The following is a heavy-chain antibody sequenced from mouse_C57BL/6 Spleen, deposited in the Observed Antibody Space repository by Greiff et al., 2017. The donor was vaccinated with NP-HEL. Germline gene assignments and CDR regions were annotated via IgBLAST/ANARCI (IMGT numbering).Heavy chain of an antibody. D-gene: IGHD2-1*01. CDR3: ARPGGNYFYAMDY. CDR1: GYSITSGYY. J-gene: IGHJ4*01. V-gene: IGHV3-6*01. Sequence: EVQLQQSGPGLVKPSQSLSLTCSVTGYSITSGYYWNWIRQFPGNKLEWMGYISYDGSNNYNPSLKNRISITRDTSKNQFFLKLNSVTTEDTATYYCARPGGNYFYAMDYWGQGTSVTVSS. CDR2: ISYDGSN.